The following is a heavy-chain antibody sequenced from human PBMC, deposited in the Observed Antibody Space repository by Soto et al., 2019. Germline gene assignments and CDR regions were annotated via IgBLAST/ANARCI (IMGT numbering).Heavy chain of an antibody. Sequence: PGGSLRLSCAASGFTFSSYGMHWVRQAPGKGLEWVAVIWYDGSTKYYADSVKGRFTISRDNSKNTLYLQMNSLRAEDTAVYYCARDEQLVLFDYWGQGTLVTVSS. CDR1: GFTFSSYG. V-gene: IGHV3-33*01. D-gene: IGHD6-6*01. J-gene: IGHJ4*02. CDR3: ARDEQLVLFDY. CDR2: IWYDGSTK.